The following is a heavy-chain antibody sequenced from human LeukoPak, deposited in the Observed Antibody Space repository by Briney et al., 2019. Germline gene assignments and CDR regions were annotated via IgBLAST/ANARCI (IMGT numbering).Heavy chain of an antibody. CDR1: GFTFSSYA. CDR3: AKVGGIYGAFDYYGMDV. J-gene: IGHJ6*02. D-gene: IGHD4/OR15-4a*01. V-gene: IGHV3-23*01. CDR2: ISGSGGST. Sequence: PGGSLRLSCAASGFTFSSYAMSWVRQAPGKGLEWVSAISGSGGSTYYADSVKGRFTISRDNSKNTLYLQMNSLRAEDTAVYYCAKVGGIYGAFDYYGMDVWGQGTTVTVSS.